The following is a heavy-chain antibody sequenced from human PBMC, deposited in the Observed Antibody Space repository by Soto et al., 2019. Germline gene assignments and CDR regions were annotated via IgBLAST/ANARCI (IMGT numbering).Heavy chain of an antibody. V-gene: IGHV3-33*01. J-gene: IGHJ5*02. CDR1: G. CDR3: ARDSRGWAAARLPSGP. D-gene: IGHD6-6*01. CDR2: IWYDGSNK. Sequence: GRRRVRQAPGKGLEWVAVIWYDGSNKYYADSVKGRFTISRDNSKNTLYLQMNSLRAEDTAVYYCARDSRGWAAARLPSGPWGQGTLVTVSS.